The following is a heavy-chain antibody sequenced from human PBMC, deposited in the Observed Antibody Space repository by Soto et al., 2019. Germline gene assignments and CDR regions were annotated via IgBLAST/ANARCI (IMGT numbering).Heavy chain of an antibody. J-gene: IGHJ4*02. CDR3: ATAGNSRFDN. V-gene: IGHV3-74*01. Sequence: LRLSCAASAFSFSTSWMHWVRQAPGEGLVWVSRINPDGRTINHADSVKGRFTISRDNAKTTLYLQMNILRVEATAVYFCATAGNSRFDNWGLGTLDTVSS. CDR2: INPDGRTI. D-gene: IGHD1-1*01. CDR1: AFSFSTSW.